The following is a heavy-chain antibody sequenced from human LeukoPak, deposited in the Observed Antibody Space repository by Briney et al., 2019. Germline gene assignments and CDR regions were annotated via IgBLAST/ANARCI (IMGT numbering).Heavy chain of an antibody. V-gene: IGHV1-2*02. D-gene: IGHD3-10*01. Sequence: ASVKVSCKASEYTFTDYYIHWVRQAPGQGLEWMGWINPNSGGTKYAQKVQGRVTMTRDTSISTAYMELSSLTSDDTAVYYCARELGGSGTYYAFDFWGQGTMVTVSS. CDR2: INPNSGGT. CDR3: ARELGGSGTYYAFDF. J-gene: IGHJ3*01. CDR1: EYTFTDYY.